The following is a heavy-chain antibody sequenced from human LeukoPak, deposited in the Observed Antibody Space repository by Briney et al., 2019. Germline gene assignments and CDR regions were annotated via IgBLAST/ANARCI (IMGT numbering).Heavy chain of an antibody. V-gene: IGHV3-23*01. CDR1: GFTFSSYA. J-gene: IGHJ6*03. CDR2: ISGSGGST. D-gene: IGHD2/OR15-2a*01. Sequence: GGSLRLSCAASGFTFSSYAMSWVRQAPGKGLEWVSAISGSGGSTYYADSVKGRFTISRDNSKNTLYLQMNSLRAEDTAVYYWAKDPAKGNRSPYYYYMDVWAKGPRSPSP. CDR3: AKDPAKGNRSPYYYYMDV.